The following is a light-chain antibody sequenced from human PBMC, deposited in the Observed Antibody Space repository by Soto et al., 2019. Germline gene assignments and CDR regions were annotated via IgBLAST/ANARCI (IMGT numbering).Light chain of an antibody. Sequence: DIQMTQSPSTLSASVGERVTITCRASQSVSSWLAWYQQKPGKAPNLLIYRASNLESGVPSRFSGSGSGTEFTLTISSLQPDDFASYYCQQYNSFPLTFCGGTKVEI. CDR1: QSVSSW. V-gene: IGKV1-5*03. CDR2: RAS. J-gene: IGKJ4*01. CDR3: QQYNSFPLT.